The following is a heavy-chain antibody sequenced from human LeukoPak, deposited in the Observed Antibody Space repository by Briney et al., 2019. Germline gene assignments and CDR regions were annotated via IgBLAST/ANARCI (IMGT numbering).Heavy chain of an antibody. CDR3: ATLRPVDTAMAYYFDY. CDR1: GFTFSSYS. V-gene: IGHV3-21*01. Sequence: PGGSLRLSCAASGFTFSSYSMNWVRQAPGKGLEWVSSISSSSSYIYYADSVKGRFTISRDNAKNSLYLQMNSLRAEDTDVYYCATLRPVDTAMAYYFDYWGQGTLVTVSS. J-gene: IGHJ4*02. D-gene: IGHD5-18*01. CDR2: ISSSSSYI.